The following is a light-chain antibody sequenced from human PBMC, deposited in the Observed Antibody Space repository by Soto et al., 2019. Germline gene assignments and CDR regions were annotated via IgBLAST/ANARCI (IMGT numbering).Light chain of an antibody. J-gene: IGKJ1*01. CDR1: QGINNF. Sequence: DIQMTQSPSSLSASIGDRVTITCRASQGINNFLAWYQQKPGEAPKLLLYAASILRSGVPSRFSGSGSGTDFTLTISSLQPEDVATYYCQKYNSPPRTFGQRTRV. CDR2: AAS. CDR3: QKYNSPPRT. V-gene: IGKV1-27*01.